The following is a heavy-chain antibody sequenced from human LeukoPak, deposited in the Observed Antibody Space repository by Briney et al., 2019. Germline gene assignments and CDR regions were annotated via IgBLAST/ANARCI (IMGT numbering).Heavy chain of an antibody. CDR2: MSYDGSNK. Sequence: PGRSLRLSCAASGFTFSSYAMHWVRQAPGKGLEWVAVMSYDGSNKYYADSVKGRFTISRDNSKNTLYLQMNSLRAEDTAVYYCARGFFGDYFDYWGQGTLVTVSS. V-gene: IGHV3-30-3*01. CDR1: GFTFSSYA. CDR3: ARGFFGDYFDY. J-gene: IGHJ4*02. D-gene: IGHD3-3*01.